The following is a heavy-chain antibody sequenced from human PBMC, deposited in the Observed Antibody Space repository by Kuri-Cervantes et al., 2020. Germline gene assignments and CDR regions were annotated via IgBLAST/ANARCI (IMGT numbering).Heavy chain of an antibody. CDR1: GFTVNSNE. V-gene: IGHV4-59*02. J-gene: IGHJ6*03. Sequence: GSLRLSCAASGFTVNSNEMNWIRQPPGKGLEWIGYIYYSGSTNYNPSLKSRVTISVDTSKNQFSLKLSSVTAADTAVYYCARSPSRYYMDVWGKGTTVTVSS. CDR3: ARSPSRYYMDV. CDR2: IYYSGST.